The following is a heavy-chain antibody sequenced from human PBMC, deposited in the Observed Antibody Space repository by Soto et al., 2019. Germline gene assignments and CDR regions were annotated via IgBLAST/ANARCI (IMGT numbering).Heavy chain of an antibody. D-gene: IGHD2-15*01. CDR1: GYIFTSYW. CDR3: ARRRQYCSGGSCFSSWFDP. J-gene: IGHJ5*02. Sequence: GESLKIACNGSGYIFTSYWISWVRQMPGKGLEWMGRIDPSDSYTNYSPSFQGHVTISADKSISTAYLQWSSLKASDTAMYYCARRRQYCSGGSCFSSWFDPWGQGTLVTVSS. V-gene: IGHV5-10-1*01. CDR2: IDPSDSYT.